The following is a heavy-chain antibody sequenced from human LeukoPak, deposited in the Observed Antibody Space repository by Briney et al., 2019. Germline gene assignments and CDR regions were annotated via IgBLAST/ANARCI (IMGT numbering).Heavy chain of an antibody. D-gene: IGHD6-19*01. J-gene: IGHJ4*02. CDR2: ISYDGSNK. V-gene: IGHV3-30-3*01. CDR1: GFTFSRYV. CDR3: ARGGPGIAVAGHFDY. Sequence: GGSLRLSCAASGFTFSRYVMHWVRQAPGKGLEWVAVISYDGSNKYYADSVKGRFTISRDNSKNTLYLQMNSLRPEDTAVYYCARGGPGIAVAGHFDYWGQGTLVTVSS.